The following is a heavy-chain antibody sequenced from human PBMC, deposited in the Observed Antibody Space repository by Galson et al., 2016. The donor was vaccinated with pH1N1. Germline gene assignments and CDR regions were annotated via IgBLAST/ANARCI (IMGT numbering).Heavy chain of an antibody. D-gene: IGHD1-7*01. CDR3: ARRVGRTFDY. J-gene: IGHJ4*02. V-gene: IGHV1-3*04. CDR1: GYTFTYYA. Sequence: SVKVSCKASGYTFTYYAIHWVRQAPGQRPEWMGWINTGNGNTKYSQKFQGRVTITRDTSASTASIELSSLTSEDTAVYYCARRVGRTFDYWGQGTLVTVSS. CDR2: INTGNGNT.